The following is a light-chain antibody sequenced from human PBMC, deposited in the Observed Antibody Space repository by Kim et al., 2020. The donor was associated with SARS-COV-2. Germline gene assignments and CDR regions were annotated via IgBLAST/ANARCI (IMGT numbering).Light chain of an antibody. J-gene: IGLJ3*02. CDR1: NIGSKS. CDR3: QVWDSSSDPHWV. CDR2: YDS. V-gene: IGLV3-21*04. Sequence: SYELTQPPSVSVAPGKTARITCGGNNIGSKSVHWYQQKPGQAPVLVIYYDSDRPSGIPERFSGSNSGNTATLTISRVEAGDEADYYCQVWDSSSDPHWVFGGGTQLTFL.